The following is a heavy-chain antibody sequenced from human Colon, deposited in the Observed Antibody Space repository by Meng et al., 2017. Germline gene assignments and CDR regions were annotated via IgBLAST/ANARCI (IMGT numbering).Heavy chain of an antibody. Sequence: GESLKISCAASGFTFDDYGMSWVRQAPGKGLEWVSGINWNGGSTGYADSVKGRFTISRDNAKNSLYLQMNSLRAEDTALYYCARLYYEGYFDYWGQGTLVPVSS. CDR1: GFTFDDYG. J-gene: IGHJ4*02. CDR2: INWNGGST. CDR3: ARLYYEGYFDY. V-gene: IGHV3-20*04. D-gene: IGHD3-22*01.